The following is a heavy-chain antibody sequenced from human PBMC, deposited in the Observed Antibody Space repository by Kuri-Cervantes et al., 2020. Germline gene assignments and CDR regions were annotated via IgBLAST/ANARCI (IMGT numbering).Heavy chain of an antibody. CDR2: ISSSGSTI. Sequence: GGSLRLSCAASGFTFSSYGMHWVRQAPGKGLEWASYISSSGSTIYYADSVKGRFTISRDNAKNSLYLQMNSLRAEDTAVYYCARIPVSGSYYAGGYFDYWGQGTLVTVSS. CDR1: GFTFSSYG. V-gene: IGHV3-48*04. J-gene: IGHJ4*02. D-gene: IGHD1-26*01. CDR3: ARIPVSGSYYAGGYFDY.